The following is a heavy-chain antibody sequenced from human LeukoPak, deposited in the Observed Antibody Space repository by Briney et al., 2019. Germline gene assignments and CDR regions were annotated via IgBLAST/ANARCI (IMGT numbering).Heavy chain of an antibody. V-gene: IGHV3-21*01. CDR2: ISSSSSYI. D-gene: IGHD3-10*01. CDR1: GFTFSSYS. CDR3: ARVINGKREYYFDY. J-gene: IGHJ4*02. Sequence: GGSLRLSCAASGFTFSSYSMTWVRQAPGKGLEWVSSISSSSSYIYYADSVKGRFTISRDNAKNSLYLQMNSLRAEDTAVYYCARVINGKREYYFDYWGQGTLVTVSS.